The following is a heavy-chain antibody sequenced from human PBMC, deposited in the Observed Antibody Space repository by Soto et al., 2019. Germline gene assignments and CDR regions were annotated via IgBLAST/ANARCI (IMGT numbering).Heavy chain of an antibody. Sequence: GALRLSCAASGFTFTRYSMNWVRQAPGKGLEWVSSISSTTNYIYYGDSMKGRFTISRDNAKNSLYLEMNSLRAEDTAVYYCARESEDLTSNFDYWGQGTLVTVSS. CDR1: GFTFTRYS. V-gene: IGHV3-21*06. J-gene: IGHJ4*02. CDR3: ARESEDLTSNFDY. CDR2: ISSTTNYI.